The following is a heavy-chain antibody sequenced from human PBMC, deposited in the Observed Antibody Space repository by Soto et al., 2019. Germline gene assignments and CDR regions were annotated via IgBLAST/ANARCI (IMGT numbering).Heavy chain of an antibody. Sequence: GALRLSCAASGFTFTRYSMNWVRQAPGKGLEWVSSISSTTNYIYYGDSMKGRFTISRDNAKNSLYLEMNSLRAEDTAVYYCARESEDLTSNFDYWGQGTLVTVSS. CDR1: GFTFTRYS. V-gene: IGHV3-21*06. J-gene: IGHJ4*02. CDR3: ARESEDLTSNFDY. CDR2: ISSTTNYI.